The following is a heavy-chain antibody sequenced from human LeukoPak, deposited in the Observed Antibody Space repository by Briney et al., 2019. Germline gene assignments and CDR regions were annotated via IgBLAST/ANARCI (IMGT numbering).Heavy chain of an antibody. J-gene: IGHJ3*01. CDR3: AKAGVRYFDSSGLYAFDL. CDR1: GDSISGTSYY. D-gene: IGHD3-22*01. Sequence: SETLSLTCAVSGDSISGTSYYWAWIRQPPGKGLEWIGTICYSGSTYHNPSLKSRVTMSVDTSRNQFSLKLSSVDAADTAVYYCAKAGVRYFDSSGLYAFDLWGQGTTVTVSS. CDR2: ICYSGST. V-gene: IGHV4-39*01.